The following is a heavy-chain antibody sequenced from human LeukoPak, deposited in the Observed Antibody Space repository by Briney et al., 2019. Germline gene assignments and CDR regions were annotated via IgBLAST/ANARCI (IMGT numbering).Heavy chain of an antibody. Sequence: SETLSLTCAVYGGSFSGYYWSWIRQHPGKGLEWIGYIYYSGTTYYNPSLESRVTMSVDTSKNQFSLKLSSVTAADTAVYYCARYRDSGGRLAFDIWGQGTVVTVSS. CDR3: ARYRDSGGRLAFDI. CDR1: GGSFSGYY. J-gene: IGHJ3*02. CDR2: IYYSGTT. D-gene: IGHD2-15*01. V-gene: IGHV4-31*11.